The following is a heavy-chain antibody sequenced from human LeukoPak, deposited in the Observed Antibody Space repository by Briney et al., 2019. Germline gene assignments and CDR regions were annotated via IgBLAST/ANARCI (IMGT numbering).Heavy chain of an antibody. D-gene: IGHD4-23*01. V-gene: IGHV4-39*07. J-gene: IGHJ4*02. Sequence: SETLSLTCTVSGGSISSSSYYWGWIRQPPGKGLEWIGSIYYSGSTYYNPSLKSRVTISVDTSKNQFSLKLSSVTAADTAVYYCARGSGGNVQFDYWGQGTLVTVSS. CDR1: GGSISSSSYY. CDR2: IYYSGST. CDR3: ARGSGGNVQFDY.